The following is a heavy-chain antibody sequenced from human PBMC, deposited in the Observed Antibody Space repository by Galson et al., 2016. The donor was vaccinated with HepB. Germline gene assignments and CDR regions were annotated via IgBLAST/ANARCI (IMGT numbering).Heavy chain of an antibody. J-gene: IGHJ4*02. V-gene: IGHV3-33*01. CDR2: IWSDGKNK. Sequence: SLRLSCAASGFTFSSYGMHWVRQAPGKGLEWVAVIWSDGKNKYYANSVKGRFTISRDNSKNTLYLQMNSLRVEDTALYHCARDTHCSKGRCNYDGQADWGQGTLVIVSS. CDR3: ARDTHCSKGRCNYDGQAD. CDR1: GFTFSSYG. D-gene: IGHD3-22*01.